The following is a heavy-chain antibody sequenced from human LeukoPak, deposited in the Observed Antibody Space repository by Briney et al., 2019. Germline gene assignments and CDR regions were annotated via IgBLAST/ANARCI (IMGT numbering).Heavy chain of an antibody. D-gene: IGHD1-14*01. CDR3: ARESDHSVSQVDFDL. CDR1: GFTFSSFW. V-gene: IGHV3-7*01. Sequence: GGSLRLSCAASGFTFSSFWMSWVRQAPGRGLEWVATIGQDGSQKYYLDSVKGRFTISRDNAKNSLYLQMNSLRAEDTAVYYCARESDHSVSQVDFDLWGQGTMVTVSS. J-gene: IGHJ3*01. CDR2: IGQDGSQK.